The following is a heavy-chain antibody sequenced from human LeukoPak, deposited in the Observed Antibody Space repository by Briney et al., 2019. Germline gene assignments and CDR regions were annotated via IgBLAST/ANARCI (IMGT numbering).Heavy chain of an antibody. D-gene: IGHD2-2*01. Sequence: ASVKVSCKASGGTFSSYAISWVRQAPGQGLEWMGRIIPNLGIANYAQKFQGRVTMTTDTSTSTAYMELRSLRSDDTAVYYCARDRVHPAAPTGVDWFDPWGQGTLVTVSS. CDR2: IIPNLGIA. J-gene: IGHJ5*02. CDR3: ARDRVHPAAPTGVDWFDP. CDR1: GGTFSSYA. V-gene: IGHV1-69*04.